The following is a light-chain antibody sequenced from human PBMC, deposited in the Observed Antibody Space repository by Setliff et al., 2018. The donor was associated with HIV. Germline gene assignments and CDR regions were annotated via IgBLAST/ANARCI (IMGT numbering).Light chain of an antibody. CDR2: EVS. Sequence: QSALAQPASVSGSPGQSITISCTGTSSDVGGYNYVSWYQQHPGKVPKLMTYEVSNRPSGVSNRFSGSKSGNTASLTISGLQAEDEADYYCSSYTITNSLPFGTGTKVTVL. CDR1: SSDVGGYNY. J-gene: IGLJ1*01. CDR3: SSYTITNSLP. V-gene: IGLV2-14*01.